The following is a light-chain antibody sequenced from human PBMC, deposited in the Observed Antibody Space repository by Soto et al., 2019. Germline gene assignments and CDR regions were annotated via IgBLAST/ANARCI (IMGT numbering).Light chain of an antibody. V-gene: IGLV2-23*01. CDR1: SSDVGSYNL. CDR3: YSYAGENLYV. J-gene: IGLJ1*01. Sequence: QSALTQLASVSASPGQSITIPCTGTSSDVGSYNLVSWFQQHPGKVPKLLIYEGTKRPSGLSDRFSGSKSGTTASLTISGLQAEDEAHYYCYSYAGENLYVFGTGTKVTVL. CDR2: EGT.